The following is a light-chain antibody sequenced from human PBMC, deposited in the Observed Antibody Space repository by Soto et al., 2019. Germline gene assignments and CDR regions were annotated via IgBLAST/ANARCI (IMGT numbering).Light chain of an antibody. CDR2: DAS. CDR3: QQRSNWLGT. Sequence: EIVLTQSPATLSLSPGERATLSCRASQSVSSYLAWYQQKPGQAPRLLIYDASNRATGIPARFSGSGSGTDFTHTISTLEPEDFAVYYCQQRSNWLGTFGPGTKVDIK. CDR1: QSVSSY. V-gene: IGKV3-11*01. J-gene: IGKJ3*01.